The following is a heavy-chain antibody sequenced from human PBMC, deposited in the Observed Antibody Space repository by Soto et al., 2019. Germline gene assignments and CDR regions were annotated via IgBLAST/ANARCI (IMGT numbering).Heavy chain of an antibody. J-gene: IGHJ3*02. D-gene: IGHD2-2*01. CDR2: ISSSGST. CDR1: GDSMNNYY. V-gene: IGHV4-4*07. Sequence: QGQLQASVPGLVKPSDTLSLTCSVSGDSMNNYYWSWIRQPAGKGLQSIGRISSSGSTTYNPSLKSRVTMSLHTSKMHLSLTLTSMTAADTAVYYCARTLIPAAKGAFDIWGQGTMVTGSS. CDR3: ARTLIPAAKGAFDI.